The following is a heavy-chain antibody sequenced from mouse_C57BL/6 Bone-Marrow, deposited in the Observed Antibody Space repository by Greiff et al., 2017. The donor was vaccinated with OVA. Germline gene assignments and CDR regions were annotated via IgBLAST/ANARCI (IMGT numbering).Heavy chain of an antibody. CDR2: IYPGSGST. D-gene: IGHD1-1*01. Sequence: QVQLQQPGAELVKPGASVKMSCKASGYTFTSYWITWVKQRPGQGLEWIGDIYPGSGSTNYNEKFKSKATLTVDTSSSTAYMQLSSLTSEDSAVYYCANLSTTVVDWYFDVWGTGTTVTVAS. V-gene: IGHV1-55*01. CDR1: GYTFTSYW. J-gene: IGHJ1*03. CDR3: ANLSTTVVDWYFDV.